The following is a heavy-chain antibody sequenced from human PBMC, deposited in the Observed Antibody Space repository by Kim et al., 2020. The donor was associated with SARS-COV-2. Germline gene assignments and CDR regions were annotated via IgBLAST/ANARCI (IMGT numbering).Heavy chain of an antibody. Sequence: SETLSLTCAVYGGSFSGYYWSWIRQPPGKGLEWIGEINHSGSTNYNPSLKSRVTISVDTSKNQFSLKLSSVTAADTAVYYCARGRSVAAAGSDYWGQVTLVTVSS. CDR1: GGSFSGYY. CDR3: ARGRSVAAAGSDY. V-gene: IGHV4-34*01. CDR2: INHSGST. J-gene: IGHJ4*02. D-gene: IGHD6-13*01.